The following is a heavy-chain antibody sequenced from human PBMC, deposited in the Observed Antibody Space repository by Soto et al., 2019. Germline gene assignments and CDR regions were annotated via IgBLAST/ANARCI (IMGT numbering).Heavy chain of an antibody. J-gene: IGHJ5*02. CDR3: ARDLYSSSWYGLGWFDP. CDR2: ISSSSSTI. V-gene: IGHV3-48*02. D-gene: IGHD6-13*01. Sequence: EVQLVESGGGLVQPGGSLRLSCAASGFTFSSYSMNWVRQAPGKGLEWVSYISSSSSTIYYADSVKGRFTISRDNAKNSLYLQMNSLRDEDTAVYYCARDLYSSSWYGLGWFDPWGQGTLVTVSS. CDR1: GFTFSSYS.